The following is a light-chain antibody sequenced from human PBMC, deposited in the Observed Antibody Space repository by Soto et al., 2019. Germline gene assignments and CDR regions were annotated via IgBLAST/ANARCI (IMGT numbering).Light chain of an antibody. CDR3: QQYGDSPFT. J-gene: IGKJ3*01. V-gene: IGKV3-20*01. CDR2: GAS. CDR1: QSVSSN. Sequence: EIVMTQSPATLSVSPGERATLSCRASQSVSSNLAWYQQKPGQAPRLLIYGASSRATGIPDRFSGSGSGTDFTLTIGRLEPEDFAAYYCQQYGDSPFTFGPGTKVDIK.